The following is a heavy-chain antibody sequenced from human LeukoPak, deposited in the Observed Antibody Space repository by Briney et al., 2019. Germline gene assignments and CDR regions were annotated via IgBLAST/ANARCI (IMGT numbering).Heavy chain of an antibody. CDR2: ISGSGGST. J-gene: IGHJ6*03. D-gene: IGHD5-24*01. V-gene: IGHV3-23*01. CDR3: AKFVEMATIQDYYMDV. Sequence: PGGSLRLSCAASGFTFSSYAMSWVRQAPGKGLEWVSAISGSGGSTYYADSVKGRFTISRDNSKNTLYLQMNSLRAEDTAVYYCAKFVEMATIQDYYMDVWGKGTTVTVSS. CDR1: GFTFSSYA.